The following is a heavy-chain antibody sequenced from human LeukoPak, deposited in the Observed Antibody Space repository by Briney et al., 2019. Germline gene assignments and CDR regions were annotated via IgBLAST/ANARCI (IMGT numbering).Heavy chain of an antibody. CDR2: IYHSGST. Sequence: SETLSLTCAVSGYSISSGYYWGWIRPPPGKGLEWIGSIYHSGSTYYNPSLKSRATISVDTSKNQFPLKLSSVTAADTAVYYCARNSGSYDVDYWGQGTLVTVSS. J-gene: IGHJ4*02. CDR3: ARNSGSYDVDY. CDR1: GYSISSGYY. V-gene: IGHV4-38-2*01. D-gene: IGHD1-26*01.